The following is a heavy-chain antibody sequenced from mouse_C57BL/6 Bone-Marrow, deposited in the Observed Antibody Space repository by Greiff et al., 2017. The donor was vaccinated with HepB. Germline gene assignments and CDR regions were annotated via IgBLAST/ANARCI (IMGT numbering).Heavy chain of an antibody. CDR3: AKWETAQATRFAY. D-gene: IGHD3-2*02. CDR1: GYTFTSYG. V-gene: IGHV1-81*01. J-gene: IGHJ3*01. Sequence: QVQLQHSGAELARPGASVKLSCKASGYTFTSYGISWVKQRTGQGLEWIGESYPRSGNTYYNEKFKGKATLTADKSSSTAYMELRSLTSEDSAVYFCAKWETAQATRFAYWGQGTLVTVSA. CDR2: SYPRSGNT.